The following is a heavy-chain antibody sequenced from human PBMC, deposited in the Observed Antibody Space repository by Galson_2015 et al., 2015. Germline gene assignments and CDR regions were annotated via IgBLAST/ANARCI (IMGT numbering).Heavy chain of an antibody. D-gene: IGHD5-24*01. J-gene: IGHJ1*01. CDR2: INPDGGSI. CDR1: GYAFTDDY. CDR3: TRAVDQDFQN. V-gene: IGHV1-46*01. Sequence: SVKVSCKASGYAFTDDYMHWVRQAPGQGLEWMGIINPDGGSINYTQKFQDGITMTRDTSTSTVYMELSSLTSEDTAIYYCTRAVDQDFQNWGQGTLVTVSS.